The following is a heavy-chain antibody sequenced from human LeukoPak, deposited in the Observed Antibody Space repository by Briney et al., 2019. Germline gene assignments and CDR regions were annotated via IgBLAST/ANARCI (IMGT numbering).Heavy chain of an antibody. Sequence: GGSLRLSCAVSGFTFSDYYMSWIRQAPGKGLEWVSYISSGGSTISHADSVKGRFTISRDNAENSLYLQMNSLRAEDTAVYFCARRAAAGRSFDYWGEGSLVTV. D-gene: IGHD6-13*01. J-gene: IGHJ4*02. V-gene: IGHV3-11*01. CDR2: ISSGGSTI. CDR3: ARRAAAGRSFDY. CDR1: GFTFSDYY.